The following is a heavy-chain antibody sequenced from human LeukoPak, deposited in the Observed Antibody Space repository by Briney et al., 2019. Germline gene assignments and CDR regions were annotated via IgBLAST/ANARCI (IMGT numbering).Heavy chain of an antibody. Sequence: GGSLRLSCAASGFTFSSYEMNWVRQAPGKGLVWVSYISSSGSTIYYADSVRGRFTISRDNAKNSLYLQMNSLRAEDTAVYYCARDHWSSSHFDYWGQGTLVTVSS. CDR2: ISSSGSTI. V-gene: IGHV3-48*03. J-gene: IGHJ4*02. CDR1: GFTFSSYE. D-gene: IGHD6-6*01. CDR3: ARDHWSSSHFDY.